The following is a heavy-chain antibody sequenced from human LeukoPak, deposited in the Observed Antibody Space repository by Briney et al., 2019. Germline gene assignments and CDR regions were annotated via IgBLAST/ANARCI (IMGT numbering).Heavy chain of an antibody. J-gene: IGHJ4*02. CDR2: ISSSSSYI. Sequence: GGSLRLSCAASGFTFSSYSMNWVRQAPGKGLEWVSSISSSSSYIYYADSVKGRFTISRDNAKNSLYLQMNSLRAEDTALYYCAKEGGDYVGFDYWGQGTLVTVSS. D-gene: IGHD4-17*01. CDR1: GFTFSSYS. V-gene: IGHV3-21*04. CDR3: AKEGGDYVGFDY.